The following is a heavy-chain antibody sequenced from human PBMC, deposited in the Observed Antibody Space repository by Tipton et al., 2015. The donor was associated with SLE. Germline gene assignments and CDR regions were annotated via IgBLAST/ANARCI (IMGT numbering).Heavy chain of an antibody. CDR1: GGSISNYF. J-gene: IGHJ4*02. D-gene: IGHD3-16*01. CDR3: ATQGYYDSSFDY. V-gene: IGHV4-59*08. CDR2: FYDSGDSGSS. Sequence: TLSLTCTVSGGSISNYFWSWIRQPPGKGLEWIGYFYDSGDSGSSNFNPSLKSRATISVDTSKNQFSLKLSSVTAADTAVYYCATQGYYDSSFDYWGQGTLVTVSS.